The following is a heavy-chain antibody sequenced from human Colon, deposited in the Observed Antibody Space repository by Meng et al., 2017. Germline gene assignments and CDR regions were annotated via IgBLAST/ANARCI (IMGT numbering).Heavy chain of an antibody. Sequence: GESLKISCAASGFIFSNYNMKWVRQAPGKGLEWVSSIGSSSTYMYYADSVKGRFTVSRDNAENSLYLQMNSLRAEDTAVYYCAREPVSLGARAYGLAVWGQGTTVTVSS. V-gene: IGHV3-21*01. CDR1: GFIFSNYN. CDR2: IGSSSTYM. J-gene: IGHJ6*02. CDR3: AREPVSLGARAYGLAV.